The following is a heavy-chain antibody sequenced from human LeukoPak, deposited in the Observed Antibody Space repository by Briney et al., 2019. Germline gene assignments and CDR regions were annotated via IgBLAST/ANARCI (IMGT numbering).Heavy chain of an antibody. J-gene: IGHJ3*02. CDR2: INSDGSST. CDR1: GFTFSSHW. V-gene: IGHV3-74*01. Sequence: GGSLRLSCAASGFTFSSHWMHWVRQDPGKGLVWVSRINSDGSSTTYADSVKGRFTISRDNSKNTLYLQMNSLRAEDTAVYYCAKMWATMMKAFDIWGQGTMVTVSS. CDR3: AKMWATMMKAFDI. D-gene: IGHD3-22*01.